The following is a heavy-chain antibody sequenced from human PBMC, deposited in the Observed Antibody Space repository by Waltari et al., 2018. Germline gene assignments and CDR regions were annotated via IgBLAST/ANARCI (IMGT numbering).Heavy chain of an antibody. CDR3: ARRTAASGHWYFDL. CDR2: INHSGST. V-gene: IGHV4-34*01. Sequence: QVQLQQWGAGLLKPSETLSLTCAVYGGSFSGYYWSWIRQPPGKGLEWIGEINHSGSTNYNPSLKSRVTISVDTSKNQFSLKLSSVTAADTAVYYCARRTAASGHWYFDLWGRGTLVTVSS. D-gene: IGHD6-13*01. CDR1: GGSFSGYY. J-gene: IGHJ2*01.